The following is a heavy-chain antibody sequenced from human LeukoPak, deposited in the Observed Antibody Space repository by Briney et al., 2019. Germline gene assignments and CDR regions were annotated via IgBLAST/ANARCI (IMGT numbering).Heavy chain of an antibody. D-gene: IGHD1-26*01. J-gene: IGHJ3*02. CDR2: LYNSGST. CDR3: ARGVTSPLDAFDI. CDR1: GGSISTHY. Sequence: SETLSLTCTVSGGSISTHYWNWMRQPPGKGLEWIGYLYNSGSTNYNPSLKSRLTISVDMSKNQLSLKLSSVTAADTAVYYCARGVTSPLDAFDIWGQGTMVTVSS. V-gene: IGHV4-59*11.